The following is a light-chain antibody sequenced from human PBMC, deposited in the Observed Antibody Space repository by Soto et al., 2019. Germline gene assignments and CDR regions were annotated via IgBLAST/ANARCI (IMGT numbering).Light chain of an antibody. CDR2: ETS. CDR3: LLSYAGAVL. CDR1: TGTVTSGHY. Sequence: QAVVTQEPSLTVSPGGTVTLTCGSSTGTVTSGHYPYWFQQKPGQAPRTLIYETSNKHSWTPARFSGSLLGGKAALTLSGAQPEDEAEYYCLLSYAGAVLFGGGTKVTVL. V-gene: IGLV7-46*01. J-gene: IGLJ2*01.